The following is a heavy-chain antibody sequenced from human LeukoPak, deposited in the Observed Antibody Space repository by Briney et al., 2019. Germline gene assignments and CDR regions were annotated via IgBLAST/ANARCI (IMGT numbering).Heavy chain of an antibody. CDR3: ARGEYQVSDY. D-gene: IGHD2-2*01. J-gene: IGHJ4*02. CDR1: GFIFSNYA. Sequence: GGSLRLSCAASGFIFSNYAMHWVRQAPGKGLEWVAVISYDGGNKYYADSVKGRFTISRDNSKNTLYLHMNSLRAEDTAVYYCARGEYQVSDYWGQGTLVTVPS. CDR2: ISYDGGNK. V-gene: IGHV3-30-3*01.